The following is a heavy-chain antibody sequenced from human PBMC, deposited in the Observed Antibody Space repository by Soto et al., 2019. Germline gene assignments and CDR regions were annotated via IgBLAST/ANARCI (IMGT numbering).Heavy chain of an antibody. V-gene: IGHV3-30*18. Sequence: QVQLVESGGGVVQPGRSLRLSCTASGFTFNTYAMHWVRQAPGRGLEWVAIISSDGFNKYYADSVKGRFTISRDNSKNTMYVQMNSMRAEDTAVYYCAKAPITNGWSANYFDYWGQGTLVTVSS. CDR2: ISSDGFNK. CDR3: AKAPITNGWSANYFDY. J-gene: IGHJ4*02. D-gene: IGHD6-19*01. CDR1: GFTFNTYA.